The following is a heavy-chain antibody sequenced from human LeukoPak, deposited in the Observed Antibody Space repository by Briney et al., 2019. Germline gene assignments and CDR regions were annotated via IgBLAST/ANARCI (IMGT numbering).Heavy chain of an antibody. D-gene: IGHD3-22*01. CDR1: GFTFSSYG. V-gene: IGHV3-30*03. CDR3: ARGGQSKYDSSGYLNYFDY. Sequence: PGGSLRLSCAASGFTFSSYGMHWVRQAPGKGLEWVAVISYDGSNKYYADSVKGRFTISRDNSKNTLYLQMNSLRAEDTAVYYCARGGQSKYDSSGYLNYFDYWGQGTLVTVSS. CDR2: ISYDGSNK. J-gene: IGHJ4*02.